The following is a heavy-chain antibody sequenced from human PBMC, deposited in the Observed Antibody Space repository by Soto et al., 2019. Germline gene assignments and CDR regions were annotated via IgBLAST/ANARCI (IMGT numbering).Heavy chain of an antibody. Sequence: QVQLVESGGGVAQPGRSLRLSCAASGFTFSNYAMHWVRQAPGKGLEWVAVIWYDGSTKYYADSVKGRFTISRDNSKNTVYLQMNSLRAEDTAVYFWARGGGGSSPAHYYYYYMDVWGKGTTVTVSS. J-gene: IGHJ6*03. D-gene: IGHD2-2*01. CDR3: ARGGGGSSPAHYYYYYMDV. CDR1: GFTFSNYA. CDR2: IWYDGSTK. V-gene: IGHV3-33*01.